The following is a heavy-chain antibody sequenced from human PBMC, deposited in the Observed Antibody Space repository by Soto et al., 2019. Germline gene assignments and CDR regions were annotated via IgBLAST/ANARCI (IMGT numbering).Heavy chain of an antibody. D-gene: IGHD2-2*01. V-gene: IGHV4-31*03. CDR2: IYYSGST. CDR1: GGSISSGGYY. J-gene: IGHJ5*02. Sequence: QVQLQESGPGLVKPSQTLSLTCTVSGGSISSGGYYWSWIRQHPGKGLEWIGYIYYSGSTYYNPSLQSRVTISVDTSKNQFSLKLSSVTAADTAVYYCARAGVVVPAAIGQYNWFDPWGQGTLVTVSS. CDR3: ARAGVVVPAAIGQYNWFDP.